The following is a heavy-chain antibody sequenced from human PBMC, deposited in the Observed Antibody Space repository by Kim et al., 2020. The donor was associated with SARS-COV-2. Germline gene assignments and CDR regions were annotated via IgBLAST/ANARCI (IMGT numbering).Heavy chain of an antibody. CDR1: GFTFSNYW. CDR2: INSDGSRT. Sequence: GGSLRLSCAASGFTFSNYWMHWVRQAPGKGLVWVSRINSDGSRTSYADSVKGRFTISRDNAKNTLYLQMNSLRAEDTAVYYCATIFGVVTGFDYWDWGTRVAVCS. CDR3: ATIFGVVTGFDY. J-gene: IGHJ4*02. V-gene: IGHV3-74*01. D-gene: IGHD3-3*01.